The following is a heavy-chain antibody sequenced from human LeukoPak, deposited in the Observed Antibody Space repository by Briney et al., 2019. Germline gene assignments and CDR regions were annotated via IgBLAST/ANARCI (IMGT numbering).Heavy chain of an antibody. J-gene: IGHJ6*03. CDR1: GYSITSGYD. D-gene: IGHD3-10*01. CDR2: SYHTGVT. V-gene: IGHV4-38-2*02. CDR3: VRDSIYNPMDV. Sequence: ESSETLSLACTVFGYSITSGYDWGWVRQPPGKGLEWIGASYHTGVTYYNPSLQSRVTISVDTSNNQFSLNLASVTAADTAVYYCVRDSIYNPMDVWGKGTTVTVSS.